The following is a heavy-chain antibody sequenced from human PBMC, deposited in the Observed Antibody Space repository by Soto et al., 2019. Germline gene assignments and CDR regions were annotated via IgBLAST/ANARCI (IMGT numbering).Heavy chain of an antibody. CDR3: ARVTKWLTQPNWFDP. D-gene: IGHD6-19*01. J-gene: IGHJ5*02. CDR2: IIPIFGTA. V-gene: IGHV1-69*01. Sequence: QVQLVQSGAEVKKPGSSVKVSCKASGGTFSSYAISWVRQAPGQGLEWMGGIIPIFGTANYAQKFQGRVTINADETTSTAYRELSSLRSEETAVYCGARVTKWLTQPNWFDPWGQGTLVTVSS. CDR1: GGTFSSYA.